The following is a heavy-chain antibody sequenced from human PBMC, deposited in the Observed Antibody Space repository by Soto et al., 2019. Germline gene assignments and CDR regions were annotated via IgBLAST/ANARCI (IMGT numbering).Heavy chain of an antibody. D-gene: IGHD4-17*01. CDR3: AKGVVPEYYGDSYNWFDP. CDR2: ISGGGAYT. CDR1: GFTFDNYA. J-gene: IGHJ5*02. Sequence: GGSLRLSCVASGFTFDNYAMNWVRQTPGKGLEWVSGISGGGAYTYYADSVKGRFTISRDNSKNTLYLQMNSLRAEDTAVYYCAKGVVPEYYGDSYNWFDPWGQGTLVTVSS. V-gene: IGHV3-23*01.